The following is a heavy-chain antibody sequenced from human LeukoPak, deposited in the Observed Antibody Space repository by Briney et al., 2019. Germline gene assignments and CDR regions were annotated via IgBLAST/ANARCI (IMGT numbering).Heavy chain of an antibody. CDR3: VKDRVGATLYFDF. D-gene: IGHD1-26*01. J-gene: IGHJ4*02. V-gene: IGHV3-23*01. CDR2: ISGSGDTT. CDR1: GFPFSNYG. Sequence: GGSLRLSCAASGFPFSNYGMSWVRQAPGKGLEWVSAISGSGDTTYFADSVKGRFTISRDNSKNTLYLQMNSLRAEDTAVYYCVKDRVGATLYFDFWGQGTLLTVSS.